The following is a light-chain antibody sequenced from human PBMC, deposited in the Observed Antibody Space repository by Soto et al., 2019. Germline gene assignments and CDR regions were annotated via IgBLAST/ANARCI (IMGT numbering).Light chain of an antibody. CDR3: QQYGSSPKT. CDR2: GAS. J-gene: IGKJ1*01. Sequence: EIVFTQSPGTLSLSPGERATLSCRASQSVSNNYLAWFQQKPGQAPRLLIYGASSRATGIPDRFSGSGSGTDFTLSISRLEPEDFAVYYCQQYGSSPKTFGQGTKVEIK. CDR1: QSVSNNY. V-gene: IGKV3-20*01.